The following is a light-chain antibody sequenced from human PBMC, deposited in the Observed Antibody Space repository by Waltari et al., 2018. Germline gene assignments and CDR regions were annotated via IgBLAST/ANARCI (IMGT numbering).Light chain of an antibody. CDR1: QSINSW. Sequence: DIQMTQSPSTLSASVGDRVTITCRASQSINSWLAWYQQKPGKAPKLLIYKASTLQSGVPSRCSGSGSGTEFTLTISSLQPEDFATYYCQQSYSTPPYTFGQGTKLEIK. V-gene: IGKV1-5*03. J-gene: IGKJ2*01. CDR2: KAS. CDR3: QQSYSTPPYT.